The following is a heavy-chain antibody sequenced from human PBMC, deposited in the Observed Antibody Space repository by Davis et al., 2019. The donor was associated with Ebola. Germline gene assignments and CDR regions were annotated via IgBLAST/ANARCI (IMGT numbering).Heavy chain of an antibody. CDR3: ARGDTVTTFFYYYGMDV. Sequence: GESLKISCAASGFTFSSYSMNWVRQAPGKGLEWVSSISSSSSYIYYADSVKGRFTISRDNAKNPLYLQMNSLRAEDTAVYYCARGDTVTTFFYYYGMDVWGQGTTVTVSS. J-gene: IGHJ6*02. CDR2: ISSSSSYI. V-gene: IGHV3-21*01. D-gene: IGHD4-17*01. CDR1: GFTFSSYS.